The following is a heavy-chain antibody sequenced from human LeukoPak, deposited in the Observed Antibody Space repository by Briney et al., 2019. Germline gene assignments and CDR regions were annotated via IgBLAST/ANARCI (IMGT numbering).Heavy chain of an antibody. D-gene: IGHD3-16*01. Sequence: SETLSLTCTVSGGSISSSSYYWGWIRQPPGKGLEWIGEINHSGSTNYNPSLKSRVAISVDTSKNQFSLKLSSVTAADTAVYYCAARYVWGSQPDYWGQGTLVTVSS. CDR3: AARYVWGSQPDY. J-gene: IGHJ4*02. CDR2: INHSGST. CDR1: GGSISSSSYY. V-gene: IGHV4-39*07.